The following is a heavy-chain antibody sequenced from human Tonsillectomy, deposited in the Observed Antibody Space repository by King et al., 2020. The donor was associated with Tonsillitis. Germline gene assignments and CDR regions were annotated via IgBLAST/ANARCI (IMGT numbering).Heavy chain of an antibody. CDR3: ARDVQQWPQDLDY. CDR2: ISSSGSST. J-gene: IGHJ4*02. V-gene: IGHV3-48*01. D-gene: IGHD6-19*01. CDR1: GFTFSSYG. Sequence: VQLVESGGGLVQPGGSLRLSCAASGFTFSSYGVNWVRQAPGKGLEWISYISSSGSSTYYADSVEGRFTLSRDNAKNSLYLQMNSLRADDTAVYYCARDVQQWPQDLDYWGQGTLVTVSS.